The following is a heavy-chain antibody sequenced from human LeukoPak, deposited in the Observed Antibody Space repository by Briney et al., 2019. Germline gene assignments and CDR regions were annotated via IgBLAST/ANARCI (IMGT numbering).Heavy chain of an antibody. Sequence: GGSLRLSCAASGFTFSSYWMSWVRQAPGKGLEWVANIKQDGSEKYYVGSVKGRFTISRDNAKNSLYLQMNSLRAEDTAVYYCAKDFDGYNYNYFDYWGQGTLVTVSS. CDR2: IKQDGSEK. V-gene: IGHV3-7*01. D-gene: IGHD5-24*01. CDR3: AKDFDGYNYNYFDY. CDR1: GFTFSSYW. J-gene: IGHJ4*02.